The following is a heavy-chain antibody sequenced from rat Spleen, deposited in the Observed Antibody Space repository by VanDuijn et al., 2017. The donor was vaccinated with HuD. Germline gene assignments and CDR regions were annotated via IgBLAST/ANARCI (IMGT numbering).Heavy chain of an antibody. D-gene: IGHD3-8*01. CDR1: GFTFSDYY. CDR2: ISYAGSST. Sequence: EVQLVESDGGLVQPGRSLKLSCAASGFTFSDYYMAWVRQAPTKGLEWVATISYAGSSTYYRDSVKGRFTISRDNARITLYRQMDSLRSEDTATYYCARHLHPLYFDYWGQGVMVTVSS. J-gene: IGHJ2*01. CDR3: ARHLHPLYFDY. V-gene: IGHV5-29*01.